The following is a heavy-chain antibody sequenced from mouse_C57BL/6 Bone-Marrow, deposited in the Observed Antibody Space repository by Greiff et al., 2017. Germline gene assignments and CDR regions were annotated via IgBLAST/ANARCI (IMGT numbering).Heavy chain of an antibody. Sequence: QVQLQQPGTELVKPGASVQLSCKASGYTFTSYWMHWVKQRPGQGLEWIGNINPSNGGTNYNEKFKNKATLTVDTSSSTAYMQLSSLTSEDSAVXYCARWGLLAFMDYWGQGTSVTVSA. CDR2: INPSNGGT. CDR1: GYTFTSYW. V-gene: IGHV1-53*01. CDR3: ARWGLLAFMDY. D-gene: IGHD2-3*01. J-gene: IGHJ4*01.